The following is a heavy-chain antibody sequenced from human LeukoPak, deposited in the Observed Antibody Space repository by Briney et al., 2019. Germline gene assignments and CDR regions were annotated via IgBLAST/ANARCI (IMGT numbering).Heavy chain of an antibody. CDR1: GFTFSSYA. J-gene: IGHJ4*02. D-gene: IGHD3-16*01. Sequence: GGSLRLSCAASGFTFSSYAMSWVRQAPGKGLEWVANIKQDGSEKYYVDSVKGRFTISRDNAKNSLYLQMNSLRAEDTAVYYCARGGPFSLGGYWGQGTLVTVSS. CDR3: ARGGPFSLGGY. V-gene: IGHV3-7*03. CDR2: IKQDGSEK.